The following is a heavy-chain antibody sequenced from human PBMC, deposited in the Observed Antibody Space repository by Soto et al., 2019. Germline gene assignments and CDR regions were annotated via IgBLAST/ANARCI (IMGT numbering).Heavy chain of an antibody. J-gene: IGHJ4*02. D-gene: IGHD6-13*01. CDR1: GGSFSGYY. Sequence: QVQLQQWGAGLLKPSETLSLTCAVYGGSFSGYYWSWIRQPPGKGLEWLGEINHSGSTNYNPSLKSRVTISVDTSKNQFSLKLSSVTAADTAVYYCARGKSSSSWYSDFDYWGQGTLVTVSS. V-gene: IGHV4-34*01. CDR2: INHSGST. CDR3: ARGKSSSSWYSDFDY.